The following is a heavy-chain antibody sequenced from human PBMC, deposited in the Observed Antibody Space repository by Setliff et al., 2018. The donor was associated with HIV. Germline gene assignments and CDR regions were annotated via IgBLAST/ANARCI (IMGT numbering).Heavy chain of an antibody. CDR2: INPNSGGT. V-gene: IGHV1-2*02. D-gene: IGHD2-2*01. CDR1: GDAFTDYY. J-gene: IGHJ3*02. Sequence: ASVKVSCKASGDAFTDYYIHWVRQAPGQGLEWMGWINPNSGGTNYAQKFQGRVTMTRDTSISTAFMDLSRLRSDDTAMYYCATQRDIVMVPGQGGFDIWAQGTMVTVSS. CDR3: ATQRDIVMVPGQGGFDI.